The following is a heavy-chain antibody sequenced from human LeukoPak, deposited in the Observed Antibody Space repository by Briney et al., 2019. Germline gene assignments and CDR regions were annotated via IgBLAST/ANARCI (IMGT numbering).Heavy chain of an antibody. CDR1: GGSISNHD. J-gene: IGHJ3*02. V-gene: IGHV4-59*07. CDR2: FYHSGTT. D-gene: IGHD2-15*01. Sequence: PSDTLSLTCTVSGGSISNHDWSWIRQSPGKGLEWIGYFYHSGTTNYNPSLKSRVTTSVDTSKNQFSLKLTSVTAADTAVYYCASRKLDCSGSVCYAHDAFDIWGQGTVVTVSS. CDR3: ASRKLDCSGSVCYAHDAFDI.